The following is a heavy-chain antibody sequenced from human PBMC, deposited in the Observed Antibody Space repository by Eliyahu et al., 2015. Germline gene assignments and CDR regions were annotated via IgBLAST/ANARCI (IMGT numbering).Heavy chain of an antibody. CDR2: INHSGST. CDR3: ARGRLAYVGYSSSSGWFDP. J-gene: IGHJ5*02. CDR1: GGSFSGYY. V-gene: IGHV4-34*01. Sequence: QVQLQQWGAGLLKPSETLSLTXAVYGGSFSGYYWSWIRQPPGKGLEWIGEINHSGSTNYNTPLKSRVTISVDTSKNQFSLKLSSVTAADTAVYYCARGRLAYVGYSSSSGWFDPWGQGTLVTVSS. D-gene: IGHD6-6*01.